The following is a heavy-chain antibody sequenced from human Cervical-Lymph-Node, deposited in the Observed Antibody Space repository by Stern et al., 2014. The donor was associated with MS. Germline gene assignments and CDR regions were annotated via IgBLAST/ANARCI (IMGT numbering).Heavy chain of an antibody. V-gene: IGHV1-69*01. CDR1: GGTFSTYA. CDR3: ARGWSYDILTGYSY. Sequence: VQLVESGAEVKKPGSSVKVSCKASGGTFSTYAISWVRQAPGQGLEWMGGIIPIFGRANYAQKFQGRDTITADESTSTAYMELRSLRSEDTAVYYCARGWSYDILTGYSYWGQGTLVTVSS. J-gene: IGHJ4*02. CDR2: IIPIFGRA. D-gene: IGHD3-9*01.